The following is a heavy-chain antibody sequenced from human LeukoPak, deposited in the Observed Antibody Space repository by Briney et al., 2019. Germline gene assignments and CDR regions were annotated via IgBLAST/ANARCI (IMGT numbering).Heavy chain of an antibody. D-gene: IGHD6-13*01. Sequence: SETLSLTCAVSGYSISNAYWWSWVRRTPGKGLEWIGEIFHSGSTNYNPSLKSRVTISVDTSKNQFSLKLSSVTAADTAMYYCARNGAYSLDSWGQGTLVTVSS. CDR2: IFHSGST. CDR1: GYSISNAYW. V-gene: IGHV4-4*02. CDR3: ARNGAYSLDS. J-gene: IGHJ4*02.